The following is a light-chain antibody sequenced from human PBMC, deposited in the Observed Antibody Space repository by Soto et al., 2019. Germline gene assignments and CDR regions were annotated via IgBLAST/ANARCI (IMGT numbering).Light chain of an antibody. Sequence: EVLFTQSPVSMSLSPGERATLSCRASQGVSSNLLAWYQQKPGQAPRLLIYGASTRATGIPARFSGSGSGTEFTLTISSLQSEDFAVYYCQQYNNLPGTFGEGAKVDI. V-gene: IGKV3-15*01. CDR3: QQYNNLPGT. J-gene: IGKJ1*01. CDR1: QGVSSN. CDR2: GAS.